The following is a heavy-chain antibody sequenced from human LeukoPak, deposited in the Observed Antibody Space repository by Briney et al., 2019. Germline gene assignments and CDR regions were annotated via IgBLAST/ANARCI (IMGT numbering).Heavy chain of an antibody. J-gene: IGHJ2*01. V-gene: IGHV3-33*01. Sequence: GGSLRLSCAASGFTFSSYGMHWVRQAPGKGLEWVAVRGYDGRNKYYADYVKGRFIISRDNSKNTLYLTMNMLRTEDTAVYCCARDMEQWLVQDWYFDLWGRGTLVTVSS. CDR2: RGYDGRNK. D-gene: IGHD6-19*01. CDR3: ARDMEQWLVQDWYFDL. CDR1: GFTFSSYG.